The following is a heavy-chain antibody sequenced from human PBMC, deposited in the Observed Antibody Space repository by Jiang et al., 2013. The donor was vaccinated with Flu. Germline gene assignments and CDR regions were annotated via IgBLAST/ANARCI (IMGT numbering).Heavy chain of an antibody. CDR1: GFTFSSYG. V-gene: IGHV3-30*18. CDR3: AKDLGIAAPDY. J-gene: IGHJ4*02. D-gene: IGHD6-6*01. Sequence: AASGFTFSSYGMHWVRQAPGKGLEWVAVISYDGSNKYYADSVKGRFTISRDNSKNTLYLQMNSPRAEDTAVYYCAKDLGIAAPDYWGQGTLVTVSS. CDR2: ISYDGSNK.